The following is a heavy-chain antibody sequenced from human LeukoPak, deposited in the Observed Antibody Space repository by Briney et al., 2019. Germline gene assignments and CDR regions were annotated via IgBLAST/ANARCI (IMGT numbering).Heavy chain of an antibody. V-gene: IGHV1-46*01. D-gene: IGHD4-11*01. CDR2: IDPNGGST. Sequence: ASVKVSCKASGYTFITYYMHWVRQAPGQGLEWMGIIDPNGGSTTYAQKFQGRVTVTRDTSTSTVYMELSSLRSHDTAVYYCARDQDYPLPRFDSWGQGTLVTVSS. CDR1: GYTFITYY. CDR3: ARDQDYPLPRFDS. J-gene: IGHJ4*02.